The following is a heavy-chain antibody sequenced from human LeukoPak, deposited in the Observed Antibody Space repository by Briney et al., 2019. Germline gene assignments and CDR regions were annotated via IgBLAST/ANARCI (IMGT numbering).Heavy chain of an antibody. J-gene: IGHJ4*02. CDR2: ISSSSSTI. CDR1: GFTFSSYR. Sequence: GGPLRLSCAASGFTFSSYRMNWVRAAPGKGLGWVSYISSSSSTIYYADSVKGRFTISRDNAKNSLYLQMNSLRAEDTAVYYCAREAVRGVYIYYFDYWGQGTLVTVSS. V-gene: IGHV3-48*04. D-gene: IGHD3-10*01. CDR3: AREAVRGVYIYYFDY.